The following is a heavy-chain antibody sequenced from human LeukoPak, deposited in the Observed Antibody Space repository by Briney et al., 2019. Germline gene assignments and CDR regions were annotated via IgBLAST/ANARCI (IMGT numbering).Heavy chain of an antibody. D-gene: IGHD6-13*01. Sequence: SETLSLTCTASGGSISSYYWRWIRQPPGKGLEWIGYIYYSGSTNYNPSLKSRVTISVDTSKNQFSLKLSSVTAADTAVYYCAREIAAAGDAFDIWGQGTMVTVSS. CDR1: GGSISSYY. J-gene: IGHJ3*02. CDR2: IYYSGST. CDR3: AREIAAAGDAFDI. V-gene: IGHV4-59*01.